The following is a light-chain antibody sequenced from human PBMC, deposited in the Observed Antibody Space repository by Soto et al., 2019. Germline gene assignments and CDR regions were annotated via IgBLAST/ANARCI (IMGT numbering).Light chain of an antibody. CDR2: AAS. CDR1: QSIGRW. Sequence: DIQMTQSPSTLSASIGDRVTITCRASQSIGRWLAWYQQKPGKAPKLLIYAASSLQSGVPSRFSGSGSGTDFTLTISSLQPEDFATYYCQQANSFPLTFGQGTRLEIK. V-gene: IGKV1-12*01. CDR3: QQANSFPLT. J-gene: IGKJ5*01.